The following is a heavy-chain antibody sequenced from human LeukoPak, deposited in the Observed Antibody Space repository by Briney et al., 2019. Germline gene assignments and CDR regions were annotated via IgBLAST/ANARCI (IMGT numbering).Heavy chain of an antibody. CDR1: GGSISSYY. J-gene: IGHJ5*02. D-gene: IGHD2-15*01. CDR3: AIDNTPNRGYNWFDP. CDR2: IYYSGST. Sequence: SETLSLTCTVSGGSISSYYWSWIRQPPGKGLEWIGYIYYSGSTNYNPSLKSRVTISVDTSKNQFSLKLSSVTAADTAVYYCAIDNTPNRGYNWFDPWGRGTLVTVSS. V-gene: IGHV4-59*01.